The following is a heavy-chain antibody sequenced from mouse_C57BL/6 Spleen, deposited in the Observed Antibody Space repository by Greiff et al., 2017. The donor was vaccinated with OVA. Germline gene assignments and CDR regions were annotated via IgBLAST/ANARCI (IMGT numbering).Heavy chain of an antibody. CDR2: INPGSGGT. CDR3: ARDTTVVAGDYWYFDV. CDR1: GYAFTNYL. V-gene: IGHV1-54*01. D-gene: IGHD1-1*01. Sequence: VQLKESGAELVRPGTSVKVSCKASGYAFTNYLIEWVKQRPGQGLEWIGVINPGSGGTNYNEKFKGKATLTADKSSSTAYMQLSSLTSEDSAVYFCARDTTVVAGDYWYFDVWGTGTTVTVSS. J-gene: IGHJ1*03.